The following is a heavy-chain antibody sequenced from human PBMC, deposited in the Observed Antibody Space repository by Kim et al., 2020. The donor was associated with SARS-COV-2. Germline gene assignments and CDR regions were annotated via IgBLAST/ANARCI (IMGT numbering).Heavy chain of an antibody. Sequence: DSLKGRFTHARDHSKKTLYLQMNSLRPEDTAVYYCARGGDSSSWLNWFDPWGQGTLVPGSS. V-gene: IGHV3-30*06. CDR3: ARGGDSSSWLNWFDP. J-gene: IGHJ5*02. D-gene: IGHD6-13*01.